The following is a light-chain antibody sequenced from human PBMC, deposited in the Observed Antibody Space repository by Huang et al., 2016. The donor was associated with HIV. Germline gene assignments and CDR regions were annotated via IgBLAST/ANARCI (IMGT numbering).Light chain of an antibody. CDR3: QQRSNWRT. CDR2: DAS. Sequence: EIVLTQSPATLSLSPGERATLSYRACQSVSSYLAWYQQKPGQALRLLIYDASNRATGIPARFSGSGSGTDFTLTISSLEPEDFAVYYCQQRSNWRTFGQGTRLEIK. V-gene: IGKV3-11*01. CDR1: QSVSSY. J-gene: IGKJ5*01.